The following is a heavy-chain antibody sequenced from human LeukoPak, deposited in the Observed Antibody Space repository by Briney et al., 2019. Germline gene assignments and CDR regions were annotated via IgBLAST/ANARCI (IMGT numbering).Heavy chain of an antibody. CDR1: GGSISSSSYY. V-gene: IGHV4-39*01. Sequence: SETLSLTCTVSGGSISSSSYYWGWTRQPPGKGLEWIGSIYYSGSTYYNPSLKSRVTISVDTSKNQFSLKLSSVTAADTAVYYCARHAHPMVPYKGWFDPWGQGTLVTVSS. J-gene: IGHJ5*02. CDR3: ARHAHPMVPYKGWFDP. CDR2: IYYSGST. D-gene: IGHD3-10*01.